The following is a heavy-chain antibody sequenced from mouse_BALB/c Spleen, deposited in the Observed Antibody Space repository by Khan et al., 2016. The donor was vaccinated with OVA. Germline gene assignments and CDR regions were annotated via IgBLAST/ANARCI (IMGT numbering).Heavy chain of an antibody. CDR3: ARNYDYDEGLAY. Sequence: VQLKESGPGLVQPSQSLSITCTVSGFSLTTYGVHWVRQSPGKGLEWLGVIWSGGSTDYNAAFISRLSISKDNSKSQVFFKMNSLQANDTAIYXCARNYDYDEGLAYWGQGTLVTVSA. V-gene: IGHV2-2*02. CDR1: GFSLTTYG. CDR2: IWSGGST. D-gene: IGHD2-4*01. J-gene: IGHJ3*01.